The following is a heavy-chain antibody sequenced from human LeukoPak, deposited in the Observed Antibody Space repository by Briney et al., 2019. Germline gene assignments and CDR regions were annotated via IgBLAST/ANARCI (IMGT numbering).Heavy chain of an antibody. J-gene: IGHJ6*02. D-gene: IGHD3-9*01. CDR2: INPNSGGT. CDR3: ARDLTALRNFALVGPATGNVMDV. CDR1: GYTFTGYY. V-gene: IGHV1-2*02. Sequence: ASVKVSCKASGYTFTGYYMHWVRQAPGQGLEWMGWINPNSGGTNYAQKFQGRVTMTRDTSISTAYMELSRLRSDDTAVYYCARDLTALRNFALVGPATGNVMDVWGRGPTATVAS.